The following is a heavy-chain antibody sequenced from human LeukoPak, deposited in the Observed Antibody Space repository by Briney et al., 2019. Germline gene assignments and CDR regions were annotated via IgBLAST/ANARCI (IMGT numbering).Heavy chain of an antibody. Sequence: GGSLRLSCAASGFTFSSYWMSWVRQVPGKGLEWVANIKQDGSEKYYVDSVKGRFTISRDNAKNSLYLQMNSLRAEDTAVYYCARVGKSGSYGYYYFDYWGQGTLVTVSS. V-gene: IGHV3-7*01. CDR1: GFTFSSYW. D-gene: IGHD5-18*01. CDR2: IKQDGSEK. J-gene: IGHJ4*02. CDR3: ARVGKSGSYGYYYFDY.